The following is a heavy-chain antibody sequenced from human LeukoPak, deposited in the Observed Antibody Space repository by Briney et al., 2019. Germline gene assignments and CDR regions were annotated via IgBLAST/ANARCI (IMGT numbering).Heavy chain of an antibody. CDR3: ARDTFHPGLIDS. D-gene: IGHD2-21*01. V-gene: IGHV3-21*05. CDR1: GFTFSRYA. CDR2: INTDSSDI. J-gene: IGHJ4*02. Sequence: GGSLRLSCAASGFTFSRYAMNWVRQAPGKGLEWVSYINTDSSDIHYADSVKGRFTISRDNARNTLYLQLSSLRAEDSAVYYCARDTFHPGLIDSWGQGALVTVSS.